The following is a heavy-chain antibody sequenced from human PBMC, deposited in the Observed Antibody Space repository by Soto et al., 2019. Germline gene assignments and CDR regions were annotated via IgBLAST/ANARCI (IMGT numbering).Heavy chain of an antibody. Sequence: QVQLVESGGSLVRPGGSLRLSCEASGFTFRDYYMTWFRQAPGKGLECLSYIDSSTKYTNYADSVKGRFTISRDNAKNSLYLQMNSLRADDTAVYYCAREYYYTMDVWGQGTMVTVSS. V-gene: IGHV3-11*05. CDR3: AREYYYTMDV. CDR1: GFTFRDYY. J-gene: IGHJ6*02. CDR2: IDSSTKYT.